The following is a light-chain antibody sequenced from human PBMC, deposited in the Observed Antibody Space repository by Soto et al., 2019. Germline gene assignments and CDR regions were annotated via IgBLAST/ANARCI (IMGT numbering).Light chain of an antibody. CDR3: QCRNDWRT. Sequence: EFVLTQSPATLSLSPGERATLSCRASQSVSNNLAWYQQIPGQAPRLLIYDASNRATGIPDRFSGSGSGTDFTLTISSLEPEDFAVYYCQCRNDWRTFGQGTKVDIK. J-gene: IGKJ1*01. CDR2: DAS. V-gene: IGKV3-11*01. CDR1: QSVSNN.